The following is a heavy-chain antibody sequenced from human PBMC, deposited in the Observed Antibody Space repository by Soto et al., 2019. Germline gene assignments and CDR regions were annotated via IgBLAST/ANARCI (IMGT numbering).Heavy chain of an antibody. J-gene: IGHJ5*02. CDR1: GGSVSSGSYY. CDR3: AGATYNYGSGGWCDA. Sequence: PSETLSLTCTVSGGSVSSGSYYWSWIRQPPGKGLEWIGYIYYSGSTNYNPSLKSRVTISVDTSKNQFSLKLSSVTAADTAVYYSAGATYNYGSGGWCDAGGQGTLVTVSS. CDR2: IYYSGST. D-gene: IGHD3-10*01. V-gene: IGHV4-61*01.